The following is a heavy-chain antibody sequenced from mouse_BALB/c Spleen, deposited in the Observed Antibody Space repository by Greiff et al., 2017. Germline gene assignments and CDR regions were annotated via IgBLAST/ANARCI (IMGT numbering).Heavy chain of an antibody. J-gene: IGHJ2*01. CDR2: INSNGGST. V-gene: IGHV5-6-2*01. Sequence: EVKLMESGGGLVKLGGSLKLSCAASGFTFSSYYMSWVRQTPEKRLELVAAINSNGGSTYYPDTVKGRFTISRDNAKNTLYLQMSSLKSEDTALYYCARQDYGFDYWGQGTTLTVSS. CDR1: GFTFSSYY. D-gene: IGHD2-4*01. CDR3: ARQDYGFDY.